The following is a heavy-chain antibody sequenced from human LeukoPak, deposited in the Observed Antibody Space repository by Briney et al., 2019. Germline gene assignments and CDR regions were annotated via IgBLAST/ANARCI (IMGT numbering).Heavy chain of an antibody. Sequence: SETLSLTCTVSGGSINNYYWNWIRQPPGKGLEWIGYIYYTGNTNYNPSLKSRVTISVDTSKNQFSLKLSSVTAADAAVYYCARDRLQLQSWGQGTLVTVSS. D-gene: IGHD5-24*01. CDR1: GGSINNYY. V-gene: IGHV4-59*01. CDR3: ARDRLQLQS. J-gene: IGHJ5*02. CDR2: IYYTGNT.